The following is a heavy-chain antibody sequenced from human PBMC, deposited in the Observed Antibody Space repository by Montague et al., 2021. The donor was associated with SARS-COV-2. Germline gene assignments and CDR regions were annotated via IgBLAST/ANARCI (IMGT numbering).Heavy chain of an antibody. CDR2: IYYSGST. J-gene: IGHJ4*02. D-gene: IGHD5-12*01. Sequence: SETLSLTCTVSGGSISSNFWSWIRQPPGRGLEWIGYIYYSGSTNXXPSLKSRVTISVDMSKKQFSLQLSSVTAADTAVYYCARTRGYDPLFDFWGQGTLVTVSS. CDR3: ARTRGYDPLFDF. CDR1: GGSISSNF. V-gene: IGHV4-59*01.